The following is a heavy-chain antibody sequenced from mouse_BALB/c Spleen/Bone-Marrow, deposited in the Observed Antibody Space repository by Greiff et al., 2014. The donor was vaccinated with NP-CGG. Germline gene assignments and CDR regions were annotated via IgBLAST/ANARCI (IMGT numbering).Heavy chain of an antibody. CDR3: ASYYYGSAWFAY. CDR1: SFNIKDTY. Sequence: VQLQQPGAELVKPGASVKLSCTASSFNIKDTYMHWVKQRPEQGLEWIGRIDPANGNTKYDPKFQGKATITADTSSNTAYLQLSSLTSEDTAVYYCASYYYGSAWFAYWGQGTLVTVSA. J-gene: IGHJ3*01. CDR2: IDPANGNT. D-gene: IGHD1-1*01. V-gene: IGHV14-3*02.